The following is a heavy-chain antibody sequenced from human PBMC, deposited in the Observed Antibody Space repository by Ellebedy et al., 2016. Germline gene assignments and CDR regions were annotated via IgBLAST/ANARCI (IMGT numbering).Heavy chain of an antibody. CDR1: GFTFSSYG. CDR2: IKQDGSEK. Sequence: GGSLRLSCAASGFTFSSYGMHWVRQAPGKGLEWVANIKQDGSEKYYVDSVKGRFTISRDNAKNSLYLQMNSLRAEDTAVYYCASDFGWGSADNWFDPWGQGTLVTVSS. V-gene: IGHV3-7*01. J-gene: IGHJ5*02. D-gene: IGHD3-9*01. CDR3: ASDFGWGSADNWFDP.